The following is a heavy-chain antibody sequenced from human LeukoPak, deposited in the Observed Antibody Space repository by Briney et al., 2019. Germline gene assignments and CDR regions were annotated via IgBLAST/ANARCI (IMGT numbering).Heavy chain of an antibody. CDR2: ISYDGSNK. CDR1: GFTFSSYG. J-gene: IGHJ5*02. Sequence: QPGGSLILSCAASGFTFSSYGMHWVRQAPGKGLEWVAVISYDGSNKYYADSVKGRFTISRDNSKNTLYLQMNSLRAEDTAVYYCAKEEQYSYATWGQGTLVTVSS. CDR3: AKEEQYSYAT. V-gene: IGHV3-30*18. D-gene: IGHD5-18*01.